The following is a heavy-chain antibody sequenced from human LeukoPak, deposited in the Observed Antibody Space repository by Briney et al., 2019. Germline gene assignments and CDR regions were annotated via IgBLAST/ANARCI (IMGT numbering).Heavy chain of an antibody. V-gene: IGHV4-61*08. J-gene: IGHJ4*02. CDR3: ARGQILEWFDY. D-gene: IGHD3-3*01. CDR2: IYYSGST. CDR1: GGSISGTDLY. Sequence: PSETLSLTCTVSGGSISGTDLYWGWIRQPPGKGLEWIGYIYYSGSTNYNPSLKSRVTISVDTSKNQFSLKLSSVTAADTAVYYCARGQILEWFDYWGQGTLVTVSS.